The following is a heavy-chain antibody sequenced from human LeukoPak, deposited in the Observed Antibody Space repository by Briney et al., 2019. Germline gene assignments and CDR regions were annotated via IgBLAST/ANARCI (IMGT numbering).Heavy chain of an antibody. V-gene: IGHV4-34*01. J-gene: IGHJ4*02. Sequence: SETLSLTCAVYGGSFSGYYWSWIRQPPGKGLEWIGEINHSGSTNCNPSLKSRVTISVDTSKNQFSLRLSSVTAADTAVYYCARVSSRRLPPTYSYDRRNYFDYWGQGTLVTVSS. D-gene: IGHD3-22*01. CDR3: ARVSSRRLPPTYSYDRRNYFDY. CDR1: GGSFSGYY. CDR2: INHSGST.